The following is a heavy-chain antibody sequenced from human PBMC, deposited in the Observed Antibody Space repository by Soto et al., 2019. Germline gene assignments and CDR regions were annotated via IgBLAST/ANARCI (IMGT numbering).Heavy chain of an antibody. CDR3: ARASTTVTTLDY. CDR2: IKYSGTT. Sequence: SETLSLTCTVSGGSISSSRCHWGWIRQPPGKGLEWIASIKYSGTTFYNPSLKSRVTLSVDTSKNQFALKLGSVTAADTAVYYCARASTTVTTLDYWGQGTLVTVS. J-gene: IGHJ4*02. D-gene: IGHD4-17*01. V-gene: IGHV4-39*06. CDR1: GGSISSSRCH.